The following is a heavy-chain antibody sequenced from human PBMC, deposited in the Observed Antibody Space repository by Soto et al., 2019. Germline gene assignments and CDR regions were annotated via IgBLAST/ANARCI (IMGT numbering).Heavy chain of an antibody. CDR2: IYYSGST. CDR1: GGSISSSSYY. V-gene: IGHV4-39*01. D-gene: IGHD6-13*01. J-gene: IGHJ6*02. CDR3: ARRESKQQLVRDYYYGMDV. Sequence: SETLSLTCTVSGGSISSSSYYWGWIRQPPGKGLEWIGSIYYSGSTYYNPSLKSRVTISVDTSKNQFSLKLSSVTAADTAVYYCARRESKQQLVRDYYYGMDVWGQGTTVTVS.